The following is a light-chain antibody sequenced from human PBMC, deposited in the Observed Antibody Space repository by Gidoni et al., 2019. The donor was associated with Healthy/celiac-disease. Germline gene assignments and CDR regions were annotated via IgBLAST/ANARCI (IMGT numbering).Light chain of an antibody. Sequence: ESVLTQSPGTLSLSPGERATLSCRASQSVSSGYLAWYQQTPGQAPRLLIYGASSRATGIPDRFSSSGSGTDFTLTISRLEPEDFAVYYCQQYGSSPFTFGPGTKVDIK. CDR1: QSVSSGY. CDR2: GAS. J-gene: IGKJ3*01. CDR3: QQYGSSPFT. V-gene: IGKV3-20*01.